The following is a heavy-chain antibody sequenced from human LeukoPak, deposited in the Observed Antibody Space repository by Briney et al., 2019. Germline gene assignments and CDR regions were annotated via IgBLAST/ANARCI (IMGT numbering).Heavy chain of an antibody. CDR2: ISYDGSNK. V-gene: IGHV3-30*14. J-gene: IGHJ4*02. CDR3: ARDSNGYTRY. CDR1: GFTFSSYA. D-gene: IGHD5-24*01. Sequence: GGSLRLSCAASGFTFSSYAMHWVRQAPGKGLEWVAVISYDGSNKYYADSVKGRFTISRDNSKNTLYLQMGSLRAEDMAVYYCARDSNGYTRYWGQGTLVTVSS.